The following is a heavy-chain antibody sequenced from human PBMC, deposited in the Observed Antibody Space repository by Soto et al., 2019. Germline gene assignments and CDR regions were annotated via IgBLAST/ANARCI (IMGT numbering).Heavy chain of an antibody. CDR2: ISWDGGST. Sequence: EVQLVESGGVVVQPGGSLRLSCAASGFTVDDYTMHRVRQAPGKGLEWVSLISWDGGSTYYADSVKGRFTISRDNSKNSLYLQMNSLRTEDTALYYCAKDISDSSGYYDHWGQGTLVTVSS. D-gene: IGHD3-22*01. CDR3: AKDISDSSGYYDH. J-gene: IGHJ5*02. V-gene: IGHV3-43*01. CDR1: GFTVDDYT.